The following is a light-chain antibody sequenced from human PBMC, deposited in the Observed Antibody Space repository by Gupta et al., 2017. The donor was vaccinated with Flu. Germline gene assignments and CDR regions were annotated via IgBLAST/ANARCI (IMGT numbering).Light chain of an antibody. J-gene: IGKJ1*01. CDR1: QGVSSY. CDR3: QHRSNWPPWT. V-gene: IGKV3-11*01. Sequence: ERATLSCRASQGVSSYLAWYQQKPGQAPRLLIYDASNRATGIPARFSGSGSGTDFTLTISSLEPEDFAVYYCQHRSNWPPWTFGQGTKVEIK. CDR2: DAS.